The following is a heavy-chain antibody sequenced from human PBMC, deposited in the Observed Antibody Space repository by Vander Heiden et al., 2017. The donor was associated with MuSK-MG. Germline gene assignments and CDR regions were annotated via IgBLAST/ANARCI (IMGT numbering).Heavy chain of an antibody. Sequence: EVQLVESGGGLVQPGGSLRLSCAAAGFTVSGKYMSWVRQAPGKGLEWVSVIYSGGSTYYADSVKGRFTISRDNSKNTLHLQMNSLRAEDTAVYYCGRESIFGGNSGEFDYWGQGTLVTVSS. CDR1: GFTVSGKY. V-gene: IGHV3-66*01. CDR3: GRESIFGGNSGEFDY. CDR2: IYSGGST. D-gene: IGHD2-21*02. J-gene: IGHJ4*02.